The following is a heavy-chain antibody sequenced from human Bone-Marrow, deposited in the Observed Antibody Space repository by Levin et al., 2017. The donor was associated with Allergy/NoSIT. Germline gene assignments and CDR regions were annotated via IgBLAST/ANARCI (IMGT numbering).Heavy chain of an antibody. CDR3: AKVAPSNCNGGSCYFPGVDG. Sequence: GGSLRLSCTASGFSFSNFAMNWVRQTPGRGLEWVSSISGGGGSTYYHDAVKGRFTISRDNSKNTLYLQMNSLTAEDTAVYYCAKVAPSNCNGGSCYFPGVDGWGQGTLLTVSS. J-gene: IGHJ4*02. CDR1: GFSFSNFA. V-gene: IGHV3-23*01. D-gene: IGHD2-15*01. CDR2: ISGGGGST.